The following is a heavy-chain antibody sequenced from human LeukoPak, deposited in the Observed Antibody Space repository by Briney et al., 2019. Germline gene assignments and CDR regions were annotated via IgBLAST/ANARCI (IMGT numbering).Heavy chain of an antibody. CDR2: VGGSGVKT. Sequence: PGGSLRLSCAASGFTFSNYAIHWVRQAPGKGLEWVSIVGGSGVKTYYADSVKGRFTISRDNSKNTVYLPMNSLRAEDTAVYYCAKRGDCSGTCTYDYWGQGTLVTVSS. V-gene: IGHV3-23*01. D-gene: IGHD2-2*01. CDR3: AKRGDCSGTCTYDY. CDR1: GFTFSNYA. J-gene: IGHJ4*02.